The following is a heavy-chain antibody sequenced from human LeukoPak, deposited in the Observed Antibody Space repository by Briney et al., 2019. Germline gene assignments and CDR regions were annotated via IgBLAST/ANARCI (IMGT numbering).Heavy chain of an antibody. CDR2: INHSGST. J-gene: IGHJ5*02. D-gene: IGHD2-2*01. CDR3: AREDIVVVPAAPPRTNWFDP. Sequence: SETLSLTCAVYGGPFSGYYWSWIRQPPGKGLEWIGEINHSGSTNYNPSLKSRVTISVDTSKNQFSLKLSSVTAADTAVYYCAREDIVVVPAAPPRTNWFDPWGQGTLVTVSS. V-gene: IGHV4-34*01. CDR1: GGPFSGYY.